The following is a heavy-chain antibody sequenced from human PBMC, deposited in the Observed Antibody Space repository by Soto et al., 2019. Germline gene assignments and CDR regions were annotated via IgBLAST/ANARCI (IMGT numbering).Heavy chain of an antibody. CDR1: GFTFSSYA. CDR3: AKRVVVPAATQGHYYYYGMDV. D-gene: IGHD2-2*01. Sequence: LRLSCAASGFTFSSYAMSWVRQAPGKGLEWVSAISGSGGSTYYADSVKGRFTISRDNSKNTLYLQMNSLRAEDTAVYYCAKRVVVPAATQGHYYYYGMDVWGQGTTVTVSS. V-gene: IGHV3-23*01. CDR2: ISGSGGST. J-gene: IGHJ6*02.